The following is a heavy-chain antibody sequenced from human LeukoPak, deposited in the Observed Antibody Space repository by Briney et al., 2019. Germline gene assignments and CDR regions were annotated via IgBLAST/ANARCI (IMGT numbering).Heavy chain of an antibody. CDR3: AKNPRGYSYGWNY. V-gene: IGHV3-53*01. D-gene: IGHD5-18*01. CDR1: GFTVSSNY. J-gene: IGHJ4*02. CDR2: IYSGGST. Sequence: GGSLRLSCAASGFTVSSNYMSWVRQAPGKGLEGVSVIYSGGSTYYADSVKGRFTISRDNSKNTLYLQMNSLRAEDTAVYYCAKNPRGYSYGWNYWGQGTLVTVSS.